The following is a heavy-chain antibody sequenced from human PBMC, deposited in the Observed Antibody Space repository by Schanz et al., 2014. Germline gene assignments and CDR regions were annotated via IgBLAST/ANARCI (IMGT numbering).Heavy chain of an antibody. Sequence: EVQLVESGGGLVRPGGSLRLSCAASGLLFSYYYMSGVRQAPGKGLEWVSSISSTSSYIFYADSVKGRFTISRDNAKNSLYLQMNSLRAEDTAVYYCVPMSIAAQWGHGTLVAVSS. CDR3: VPMSIAAQ. CDR1: GLLFSYYY. D-gene: IGHD6-6*01. V-gene: IGHV3-21*01. J-gene: IGHJ4*01. CDR2: ISSTSSYI.